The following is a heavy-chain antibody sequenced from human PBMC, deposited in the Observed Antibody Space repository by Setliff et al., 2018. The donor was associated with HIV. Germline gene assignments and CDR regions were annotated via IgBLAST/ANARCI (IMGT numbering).Heavy chain of an antibody. V-gene: IGHV3-74*01. CDR3: ASSGSGSYINWFGP. CDR1: GFTFSNYW. D-gene: IGHD3-10*01. CDR2: INPNGRVI. J-gene: IGHJ5*02. Sequence: PGGSLRLSCAASGFTFSNYWMHWVRQIPGKGLVWVSRINPNGRVIDYADSVKGRFTISRDNAQNTLYLQMNNLRAEDTAVYYCASSGSGSYINWFGPWGQGTLVTVSS.